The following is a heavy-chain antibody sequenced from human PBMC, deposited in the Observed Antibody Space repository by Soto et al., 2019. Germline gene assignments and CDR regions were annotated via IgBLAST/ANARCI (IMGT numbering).Heavy chain of an antibody. V-gene: IGHV3-30*18. Sequence: GGSLRLSCAASGFTFSSYGMHWVRQAPGKGLEWVAVISYDGSNKYYADSVKGRFTISRDNSKNTLYLQMNSLRAEDTAVYYCAKALNFWREIYYMDVWGKGTTVTVSS. D-gene: IGHD3-3*01. CDR3: AKALNFWREIYYMDV. J-gene: IGHJ6*03. CDR2: ISYDGSNK. CDR1: GFTFSSYG.